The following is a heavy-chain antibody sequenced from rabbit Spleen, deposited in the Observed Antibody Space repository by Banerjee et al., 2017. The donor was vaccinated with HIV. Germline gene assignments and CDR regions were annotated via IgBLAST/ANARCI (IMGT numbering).Heavy chain of an antibody. D-gene: IGHD1-1*01. J-gene: IGHJ4*01. CDR2: IYAGGSGIT. V-gene: IGHV1S45*01. CDR3: ARDLVAVIGWNFNL. CDR1: GFSFSSSYY. Sequence: QEQLVESGGDVVKPGASLTLTCTASGFSFSSSYYMCWVRQAPGKGLEWIACIYAGGSGITYYASWAKGRFTCSKTSSTTVTLQMTSLTAADTATYFCARDLVAVIGWNFNLWGPGTLVTVS.